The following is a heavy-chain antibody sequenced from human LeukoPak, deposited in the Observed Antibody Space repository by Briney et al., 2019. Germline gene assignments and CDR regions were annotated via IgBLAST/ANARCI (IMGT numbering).Heavy chain of an antibody. CDR3: ARRGLAGPFNWFDP. V-gene: IGHV4-4*07. CDR2: IYSSGDT. CDR1: GGSISRYH. J-gene: IGHJ5*02. Sequence: PSETLSLTCTVSGGSISRYHWSWIRQPAGAELEWIGRIYSSGDTNYNPSLKSRVTMSVDTSKNQFSLNLTSVTAAATAVYYCARRGLAGPFNWFDPWGQGTLVTVSS.